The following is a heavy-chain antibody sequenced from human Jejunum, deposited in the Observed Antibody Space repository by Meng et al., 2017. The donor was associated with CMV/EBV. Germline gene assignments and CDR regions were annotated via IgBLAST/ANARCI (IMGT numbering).Heavy chain of an antibody. V-gene: IGHV3-21*01. D-gene: IGHD3-10*01. J-gene: IGHJ4*02. CDR1: GFSFNYYG. CDR3: AREISMVRGGAE. CDR2: ISSSGNYM. Sequence: ASGFSFNYYGMHWVRQAPGKGLEWVSSISSSGNYMYYADSVKGRFTISRDSAKDSLYLQMNSLRVEDTAVYYCAREISMVRGGAEWGQGTLVTVSS.